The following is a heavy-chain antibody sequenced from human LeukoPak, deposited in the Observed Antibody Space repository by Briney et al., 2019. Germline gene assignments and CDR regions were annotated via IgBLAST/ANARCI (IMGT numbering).Heavy chain of an antibody. Sequence: GASVKVSCKASGYTFTSYGISWVRQAPGQGLEWMGWISAYNGNTNYAQKLQGRVTMTTDTSTSTAYMELRSLRSDDTAVYYCARDLALEIPYYCSGSFIDYWGQGTLVTVSS. CDR1: GYTFTSYG. V-gene: IGHV1-18*01. D-gene: IGHD3-10*01. CDR2: ISAYNGNT. CDR3: ARDLALEIPYYCSGSFIDY. J-gene: IGHJ4*02.